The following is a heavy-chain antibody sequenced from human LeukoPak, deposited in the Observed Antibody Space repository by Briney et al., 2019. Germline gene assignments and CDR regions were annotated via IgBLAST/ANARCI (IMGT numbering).Heavy chain of an antibody. D-gene: IGHD3-22*01. J-gene: IGHJ4*02. Sequence: SETLSLTCAVYGRSLSGYYWRWIRPPPGRGREWIGEINHSGSTNYNPSLKSRVTISVDSSKSQFSLKLNSMTAADTAVYYCARGAQIYYDEAPVDYWGQGTLVTVSS. CDR3: ARGAQIYYDEAPVDY. CDR2: INHSGST. CDR1: GRSLSGYY. V-gene: IGHV4-34*01.